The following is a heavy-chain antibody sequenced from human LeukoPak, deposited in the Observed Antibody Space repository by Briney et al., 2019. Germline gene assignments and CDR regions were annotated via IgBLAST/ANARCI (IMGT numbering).Heavy chain of an antibody. CDR3: AKKSPYYYDSSPSPFDY. Sequence: GGSLSLSCAASGFTFSSYAMSWVRQAPGKGLEWVSAISGSGGSTYYADSVKGRFTISRDNSKNTLYLQMNSLRAEDTAVYYCAKKSPYYYDSSPSPFDYWGQGTLVTVSS. D-gene: IGHD3-22*01. J-gene: IGHJ4*02. CDR2: ISGSGGST. CDR1: GFTFSSYA. V-gene: IGHV3-23*01.